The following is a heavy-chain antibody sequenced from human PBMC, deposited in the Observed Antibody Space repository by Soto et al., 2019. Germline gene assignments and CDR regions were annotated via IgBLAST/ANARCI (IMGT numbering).Heavy chain of an antibody. CDR3: ARDADYGGSRGGMDV. CDR1: GGSVNNANYF. J-gene: IGHJ6*02. V-gene: IGHV4-31*03. D-gene: IGHD4-17*01. Sequence: QVRLEESGPGLVKPSETLSLFCSVSGGSVNNANYFWNWIRHHPENGLEWIGYIYYSGSTRYNPSFKTRATLSIDTTKDQFSLRLNSVTVADTAVYFCARDADYGGSRGGMDVWGRGTTVTVSS. CDR2: IYYSGST.